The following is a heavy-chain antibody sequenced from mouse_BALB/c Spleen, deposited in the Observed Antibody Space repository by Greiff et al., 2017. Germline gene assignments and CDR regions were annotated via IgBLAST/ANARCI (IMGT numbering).Heavy chain of an antibody. CDR1: GFSLSRYS. V-gene: IGHV2-6-4*01. J-gene: IGHJ4*01. Sequence: VMLVESGPGLVAPSQSLSITCTVSGFSLSRYSVHWVRQPPGKGLEWLGMIWGGGSTDYNSALKSRLSISKDNSKSQVFLKMNSLQTDDTAMYYGARNSFLLSDAMDYWGQGTSVTVSS. CDR2: IWGGGST. CDR3: ARNSFLLSDAMDY. D-gene: IGHD2-1*01.